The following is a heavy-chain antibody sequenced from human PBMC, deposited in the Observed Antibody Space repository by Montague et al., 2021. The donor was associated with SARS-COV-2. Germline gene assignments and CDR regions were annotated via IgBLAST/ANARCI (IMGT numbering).Heavy chain of an antibody. V-gene: IGHV6-1*01. D-gene: IGHD3-10*01. CDR3: TSGREGNYSVMDV. J-gene: IGHJ6*02. Sequence: KDYAVSVRGRVTINPDTSKNQFCLQLNSVTPADTAMYYCTSGREGNYSVMDVWGRGTTVTVSS. CDR2: K.